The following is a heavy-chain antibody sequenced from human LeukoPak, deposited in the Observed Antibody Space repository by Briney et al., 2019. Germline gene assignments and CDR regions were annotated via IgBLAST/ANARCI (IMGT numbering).Heavy chain of an antibody. CDR1: GYSFTTHW. V-gene: IGHV5-51*01. CDR2: IYPRDSDT. CDR3: ARGDYGDFRVFYTLFDY. Sequence: GESLKISCKASGYSFTTHWIGWVRQMPGKGLEWMGIIYPRDSDTRYSPSFQGQVTISADKSISTAYLQWSSLKASDTAMYYCARGDYGDFRVFYTLFDYWGQGTLVTVSS. J-gene: IGHJ4*02. D-gene: IGHD4-17*01.